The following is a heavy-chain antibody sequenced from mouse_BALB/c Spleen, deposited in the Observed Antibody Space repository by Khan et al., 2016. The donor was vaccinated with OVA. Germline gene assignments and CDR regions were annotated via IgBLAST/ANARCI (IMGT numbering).Heavy chain of an antibody. Sequence: VQLQQSGAELVRPGVSVKISCKGSGYTFTDYAMHWVKQSHAKSLEWIGVISTYYGDADYNQTFQGKASMTVDKSSSTAYMELARLTSEDSAIYYCARCGRFAYWGQGTLVTVSA. CDR3: ARCGRFAY. V-gene: IGHV1S137*01. D-gene: IGHD4-1*01. CDR2: ISTYYGDA. J-gene: IGHJ3*01. CDR1: GYTFTDYA.